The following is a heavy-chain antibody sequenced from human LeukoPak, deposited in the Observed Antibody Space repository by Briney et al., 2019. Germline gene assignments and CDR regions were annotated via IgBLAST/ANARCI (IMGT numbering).Heavy chain of an antibody. CDR1: GYTFTNSG. Sequence: GASVKVSCKASGYTFTNSGVSWVRQAPGQGLEWVGWISAYNGKTNYVQKLQGRVTMTTDTSTNTAYMELRSLRSDDTAVYYCARAPRGDVVVPVASTFDPWGQGTLVTVSS. D-gene: IGHD2-2*01. CDR2: ISAYNGKT. V-gene: IGHV1-18*01. CDR3: ARAPRGDVVVPVASTFDP. J-gene: IGHJ5*02.